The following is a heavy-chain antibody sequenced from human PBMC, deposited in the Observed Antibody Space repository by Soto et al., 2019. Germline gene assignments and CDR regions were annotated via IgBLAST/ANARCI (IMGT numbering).Heavy chain of an antibody. Sequence: LRLSCAASGFTFSDYAMHWVRQAPGKGLEWVAVFSHDGRNTHYADSVKGRFTISRDSSKNTVSLEMTSLRAEDTAVYYCAKGGRQWLVTSDFNYWGQGALVTVSS. CDR2: FSHDGRNT. CDR1: GFTFSDYA. CDR3: AKGGRQWLVTSDFNY. V-gene: IGHV3-30*18. J-gene: IGHJ4*02. D-gene: IGHD6-19*01.